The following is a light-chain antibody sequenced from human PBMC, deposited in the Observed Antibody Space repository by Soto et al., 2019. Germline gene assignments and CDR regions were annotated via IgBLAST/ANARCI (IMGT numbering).Light chain of an antibody. Sequence: QSVLTQPPSASGSPGQSVTISCTGTSSDVGGYNYVSWYQQHPGKVPKLMIYEVTKRPSGVPNRFSGSKSGNTASLTVSGLQTEDEGDYFCSSYGGDNNLLFGGGTKVTVL. CDR2: EVT. CDR3: SSYGGDNNLL. J-gene: IGLJ2*01. CDR1: SSDVGGYNY. V-gene: IGLV2-8*01.